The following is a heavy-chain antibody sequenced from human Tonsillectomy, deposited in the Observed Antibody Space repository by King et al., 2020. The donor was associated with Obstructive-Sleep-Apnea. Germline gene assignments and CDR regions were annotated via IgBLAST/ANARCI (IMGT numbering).Heavy chain of an antibody. D-gene: IGHD5-24*01. CDR3: TRPEMATNRNAFDI. J-gene: IGHJ3*02. CDR1: GFTFSGSA. CDR2: IRSKANSYAT. Sequence: EMQLVQSGGGLVQPGGSLKLSCAASGFTFSGSAMHWVRQASGKGLEWVGRIRSKANSYATAYAAAVKGGVTISRDDSKNTAYLQMNSLKTEDTAVYYCTRPEMATNRNAFDIWGQGTMVTVSS. V-gene: IGHV3-73*01.